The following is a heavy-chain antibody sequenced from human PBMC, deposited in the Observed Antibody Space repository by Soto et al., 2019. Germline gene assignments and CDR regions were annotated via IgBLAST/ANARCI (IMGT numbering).Heavy chain of an antibody. J-gene: IGHJ6*02. V-gene: IGHV3-30-3*01. CDR2: ISYDGSNK. D-gene: IGHD5-18*01. Sequence: GGSLRLSCAASGFTFSSYAMHWVRQAPGKGLEWVAVISYDGSNKYYADSVKGRFTISRDNSKNTLYLQMNSLRAEDTAVYYCARDRGYSYGNYLMNYYYYGMDVWGQGTTVTVSS. CDR1: GFTFSSYA. CDR3: ARDRGYSYGNYLMNYYYYGMDV.